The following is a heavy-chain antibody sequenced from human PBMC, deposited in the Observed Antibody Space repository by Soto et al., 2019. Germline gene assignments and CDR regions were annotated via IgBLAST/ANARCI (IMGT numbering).Heavy chain of an antibody. D-gene: IGHD5-12*01. Sequence: PGGSLRLSCAAAGFTFSSYAMSWVRQAPGKGLEWVSAISGSGGSTYYADSVKGRFTTSRDNSKNTLYLQMNSLRAEDTSVYYCAKRYSGYDSYYFDYWAREPWSPSPQ. CDR2: ISGSGGST. CDR1: GFTFSSYA. J-gene: IGHJ4*02. CDR3: AKRYSGYDSYYFDY. V-gene: IGHV3-23*01.